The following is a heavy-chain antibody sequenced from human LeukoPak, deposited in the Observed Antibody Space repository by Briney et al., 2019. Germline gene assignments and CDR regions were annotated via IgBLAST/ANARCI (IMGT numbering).Heavy chain of an antibody. D-gene: IGHD2-15*01. CDR1: GYTFTSYD. CDR2: MNPNSGNT. V-gene: IGHV1-8*01. Sequence: GASVKVSCKASGYTFTSYDTNWVRQATGQGLEWMGWMNPNSGNTGYAQKFQGRVTMTRNTSISTAYMELRSLRSDDTAVYYCARDPRIVVVVAANYYYYGMDVWGQGTTVTVSS. J-gene: IGHJ6*02. CDR3: ARDPRIVVVVAANYYYYGMDV.